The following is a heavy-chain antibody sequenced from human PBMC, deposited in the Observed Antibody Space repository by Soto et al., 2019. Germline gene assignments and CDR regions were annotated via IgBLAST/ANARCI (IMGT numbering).Heavy chain of an antibody. J-gene: IGHJ6*02. Sequence: ASVKVSCKASGFTFTSSAVQWVRQARGQRLEWIGWIVVGSGNTNYAQKFQERVTITRDMSTSTAYMELSSLRSEDTAVYYCAADQVEWLLYYYYGMDVWGQGTTVTVSS. D-gene: IGHD3-3*01. CDR2: IVVGSGNT. V-gene: IGHV1-58*01. CDR1: GFTFTSSA. CDR3: AADQVEWLLYYYYGMDV.